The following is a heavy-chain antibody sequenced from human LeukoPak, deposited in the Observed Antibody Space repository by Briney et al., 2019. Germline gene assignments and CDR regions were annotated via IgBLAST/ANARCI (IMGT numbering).Heavy chain of an antibody. Sequence: GGSLRLSCAASAFTFSNYALHWVRQAPGKGLEWVAVISYDGSNEYYADSVKGRFTISRDNSKNALYLQMNSLRTEDTAVYYCAKDTLGAVAAIDYWGQGTLVTVSS. D-gene: IGHD6-19*01. CDR3: AKDTLGAVAAIDY. V-gene: IGHV3-30-3*01. CDR1: AFTFSNYA. J-gene: IGHJ4*02. CDR2: ISYDGSNE.